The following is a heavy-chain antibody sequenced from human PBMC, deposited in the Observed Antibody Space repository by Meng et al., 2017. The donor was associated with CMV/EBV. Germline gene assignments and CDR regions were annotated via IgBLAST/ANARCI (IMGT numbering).Heavy chain of an antibody. CDR1: GFTFSSYG. D-gene: IGHD2-2*01. Sequence: GESLKISCAASGFTFSSYGMHWVRQAPGKGLEWVAFIRYDGSNKYYADSVKGRFTISRDNSKNTLYLQMSSLRAEDTAVYYCATYCSSTSCYPKQFDYWGQGTLVTVSS. J-gene: IGHJ4*02. CDR2: IRYDGSNK. CDR3: ATYCSSTSCYPKQFDY. V-gene: IGHV3-30*02.